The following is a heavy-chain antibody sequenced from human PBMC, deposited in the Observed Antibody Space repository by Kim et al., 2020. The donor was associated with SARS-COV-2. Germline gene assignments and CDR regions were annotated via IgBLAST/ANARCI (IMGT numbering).Heavy chain of an antibody. CDR3: ASQEYSYGSHAFDT. J-gene: IGHJ3*02. D-gene: IGHD5-18*01. CDR1: GGSFSGYY. CDR2: INNSGST. Sequence: SETLSLTCAVYGGSFSGYYWSWIRQPPGKGLEWIGEINNSGSTNYNPSLKSRVTISEDTSKNQFSLKLSSVTAADTAVYYCASQEYSYGSHAFDTWGQGKMFTVSS. V-gene: IGHV4-34*01.